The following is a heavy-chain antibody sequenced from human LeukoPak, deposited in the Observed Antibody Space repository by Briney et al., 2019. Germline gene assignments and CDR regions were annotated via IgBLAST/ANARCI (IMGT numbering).Heavy chain of an antibody. J-gene: IGHJ4*02. V-gene: IGHV3-23*01. CDR1: GFTFSSSA. CDR2: ISNNGGYT. Sequence: PGGSLRLSCAASGFTFSSSAMSWVRQAPGKGLEWVSAISNNGGYTYYADSVQGRFTISRVNSKSAVYLQMNSLRAEDTAIYYCARDAPGNSHTLDYWGQGTLVTVSS. CDR3: ARDAPGNSHTLDY. D-gene: IGHD4-23*01.